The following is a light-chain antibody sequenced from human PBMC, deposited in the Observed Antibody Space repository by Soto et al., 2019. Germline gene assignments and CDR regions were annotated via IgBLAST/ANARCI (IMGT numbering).Light chain of an antibody. J-gene: IGLJ3*02. V-gene: IGLV2-14*01. CDR2: EVN. CDR1: SSDVGSYNF. Sequence: QSVLTQPASVSGSPGQSITISCTGTSSDVGSYNFVSWYQQLPGKAPKLIIYEVNNRPSGVSNRFSGSKSGNTASLTISGLQAQDEADFYCTSHTTASTWVFGGGTKLSVL. CDR3: TSHTTASTWV.